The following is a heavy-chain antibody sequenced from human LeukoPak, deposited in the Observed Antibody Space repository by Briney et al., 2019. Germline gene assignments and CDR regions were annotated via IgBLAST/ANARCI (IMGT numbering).Heavy chain of an antibody. Sequence: GGSLRLSCAASGFTFSSYSMNWVRQAQGKGLEWVSSISSSSSYIYYADSVKGRFTISRDNAKNSLYLQMNSLRAEDTAAHYCARDRYGIYADDYWAQGTLVTVSS. CDR3: ARDRYGIYADDY. CDR2: ISSSSSYI. V-gene: IGHV3-21*01. D-gene: IGHD1-26*01. J-gene: IGHJ4*02. CDR1: GFTFSSYS.